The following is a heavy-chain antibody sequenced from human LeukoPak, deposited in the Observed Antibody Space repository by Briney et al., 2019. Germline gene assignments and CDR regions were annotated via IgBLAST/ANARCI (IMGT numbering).Heavy chain of an antibody. J-gene: IGHJ4*02. D-gene: IGHD3-22*01. V-gene: IGHV3-15*01. Sequence: GGSLRLSCAASGFTFSNAYMSWVRQAPGKGLDWVGRIKSKTDGGTTDYAAPVKGRFTISRDDSKNTLYLQMNSLKTEDTAVYYCTTGHYYDSSGSLRGIGYWGQGTLVTVSS. CDR1: GFTFSNAY. CDR2: IKSKTDGGTT. CDR3: TTGHYYDSSGSLRGIGY.